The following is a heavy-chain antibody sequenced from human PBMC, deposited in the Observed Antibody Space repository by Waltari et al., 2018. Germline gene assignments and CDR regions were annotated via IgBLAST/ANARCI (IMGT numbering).Heavy chain of an antibody. CDR2: IKQDGSEE. CDR1: GFIFRTYW. D-gene: IGHD2-2*01. Sequence: EVQVVESGGGLVQPGGSLRLSCAASGFIFRTYWMSWGRQAPGKGLEWVANIKQDGSEEYYVDSVKGRFTISRDNAKNSLYLQMNSLRAEDTAVYYCARVVRYCSSTSCFYFDYWGQGTLVTVSS. J-gene: IGHJ4*02. V-gene: IGHV3-7*01. CDR3: ARVVRYCSSTSCFYFDY.